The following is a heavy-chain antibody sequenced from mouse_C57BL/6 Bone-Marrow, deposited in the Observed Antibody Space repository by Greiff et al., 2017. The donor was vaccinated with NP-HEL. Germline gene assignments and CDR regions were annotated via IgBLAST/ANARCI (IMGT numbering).Heavy chain of an antibody. CDR1: GYTFTSYT. J-gene: IGHJ4*01. CDR2: INPSSGYT. D-gene: IGHD1-1*01. V-gene: IGHV1-4*01. CDR3: ARGYYYGSSWDAMDD. Sequence: QVQLQQSGAELARPGASVKMSCKASGYTFTSYTMHWVKQRPGQGLEWIGYINPSSGYTKYNQKFKDKATLTADKSSSTAYMQLSSLTSEDSAVYYCARGYYYGSSWDAMDDWGQGTSVTVSS.